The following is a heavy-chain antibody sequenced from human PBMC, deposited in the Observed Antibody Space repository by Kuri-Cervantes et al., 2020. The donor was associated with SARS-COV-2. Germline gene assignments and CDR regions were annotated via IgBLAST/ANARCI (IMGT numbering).Heavy chain of an antibody. CDR3: AGVGRSSSYSLAARDY. Sequence: GESLKISCAASRSTFSSYGMQLVRQAPGKGLEWVAVIWYGVSNKYSADSVTGRFTISRDNSKNTLYLQTNSLRAEDTAVYYCAGVGRSSSYSLAARDYWGQGTLVTVSS. CDR1: RSTFSSYG. V-gene: IGHV3-33*08. D-gene: IGHD6-6*01. J-gene: IGHJ4*02. CDR2: IWYGVSNK.